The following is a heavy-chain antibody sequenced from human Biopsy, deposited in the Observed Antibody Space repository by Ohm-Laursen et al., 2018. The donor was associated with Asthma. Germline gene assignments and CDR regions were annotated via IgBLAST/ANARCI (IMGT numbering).Heavy chain of an antibody. V-gene: IGHV3-11*01. Sequence: GSLRLSCTASGMSVSGYYMTWLRQSPGKGLEWLSHIGIKGTSIYYVDSVKGRFTISRDNAKNSLFLQMNGLRADDTAVYFCAGGRYCSGASCLYGMDVWGQGTTVSVSS. D-gene: IGHD2-15*01. CDR2: IGIKGTSI. CDR3: AGGRYCSGASCLYGMDV. CDR1: GMSVSGYY. J-gene: IGHJ6*02.